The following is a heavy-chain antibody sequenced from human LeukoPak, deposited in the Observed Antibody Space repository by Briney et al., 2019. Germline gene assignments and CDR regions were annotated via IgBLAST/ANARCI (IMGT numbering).Heavy chain of an antibody. J-gene: IGHJ4*02. CDR3: TRRGYPDY. CDR1: GFTFSNYA. D-gene: IGHD3-16*02. CDR2: TRSKANSYAT. V-gene: IGHV3-73*01. Sequence: PGGSLRLSCAASGFTFSNYAMHWVRQASGKGLEWVGRTRSKANSYATAYAASVKGRFTISRDDSKNTAYLQMNSLKTEDTAVYYCTRRGYPDYWGQGTLVTVSS.